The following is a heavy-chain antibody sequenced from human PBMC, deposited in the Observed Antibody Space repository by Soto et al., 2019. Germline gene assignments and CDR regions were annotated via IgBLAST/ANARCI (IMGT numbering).Heavy chain of an antibody. D-gene: IGHD4-17*01. CDR3: ARHDYGGFGL. J-gene: IGHJ4*02. V-gene: IGHV4-39*01. CDR1: GGSISRSSNY. CDR2: TYYSGST. Sequence: QLQLQESGPGLVKPSETLSLTCTVSGGSISRSSNYWGCIRQPPGKGLEWIGSTYYSGSTYYNPSLKSRVTISVDTSKNQFSLKLSSVTAADTAVYYCARHDYGGFGLWGQGTLVTVSS.